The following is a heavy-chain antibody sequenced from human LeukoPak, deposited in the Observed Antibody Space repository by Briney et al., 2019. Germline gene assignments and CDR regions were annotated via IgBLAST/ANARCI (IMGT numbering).Heavy chain of an antibody. Sequence: GGSLRLSCVASGFTFRSYTMNWVRQAPGKGLVWVSRIIGDGSSTSYADSVKGRFTISRDNAKNTLYLQMNSLRAEDTAVYYCERGHVWGSYSHHDYWGQGILVTVSS. CDR3: ERGHVWGSYSHHDY. J-gene: IGHJ4*02. CDR2: IIGDGSST. CDR1: GFTFRSYT. D-gene: IGHD3-16*01. V-gene: IGHV3-74*01.